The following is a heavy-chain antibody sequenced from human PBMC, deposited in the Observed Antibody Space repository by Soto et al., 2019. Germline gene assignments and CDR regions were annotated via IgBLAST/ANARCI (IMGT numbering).Heavy chain of an antibody. J-gene: IGHJ6*02. CDR1: GFTFSSYA. V-gene: IGHV3-23*01. D-gene: IGHD5-12*01. CDR3: AASAPPATNYYYAMDV. CDR2: ISGSGGST. Sequence: PGGSLRLSCAASGFTFSSYAMSWVRQAPGKGLEWVSAISGSGGSTYYADSVKGRFTISRDNSKNTLYLQMNSLRAEDTAVYYCAASAPPATNYYYAMDVWGQGTTVTVSS.